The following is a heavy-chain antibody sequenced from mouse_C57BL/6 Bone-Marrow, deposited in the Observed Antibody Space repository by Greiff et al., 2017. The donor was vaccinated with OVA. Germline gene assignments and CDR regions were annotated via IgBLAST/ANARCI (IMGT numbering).Heavy chain of an antibody. CDR1: GFNIKDYY. CDR3: ARDSNYQRYYFDY. V-gene: IGHV14-2*01. Sequence: VQLQQSGAELVKPGASVKLSCTASGFNIKDYYMHWVKQRTEQGLEWIGRIDPEDGETKYAPKFQGKATITADTSSNKADLQLSSLTSEDTSVYYCARDSNYQRYYFDYWGQGTTLTVSS. D-gene: IGHD2-5*01. J-gene: IGHJ2*01. CDR2: IDPEDGET.